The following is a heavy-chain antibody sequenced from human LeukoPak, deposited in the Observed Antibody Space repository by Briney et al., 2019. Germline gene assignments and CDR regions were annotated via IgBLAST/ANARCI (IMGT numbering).Heavy chain of an antibody. V-gene: IGHV1-2*06. J-gene: IGHJ4*02. CDR3: ARGRGSIAVAGTRAALGDY. Sequence: ASVKVPCKASGYTFTGYYMHWVRQAPGQGLEWMGRINPNSGGTNYAQKFQGRVTMTRDTSISTAYMEPSRLRSDDTAVYYCARGRGSIAVAGTRAALGDYWGQGTLVTVSS. CDR1: GYTFTGYY. D-gene: IGHD6-19*01. CDR2: INPNSGGT.